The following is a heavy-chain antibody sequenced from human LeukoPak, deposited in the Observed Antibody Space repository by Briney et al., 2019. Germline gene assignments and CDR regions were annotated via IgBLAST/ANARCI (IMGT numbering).Heavy chain of an antibody. CDR1: GYSFTSYW. D-gene: IGHD3-22*01. Sequence: GESLMISCKGSGYSFTSYWIGWVRQMPGKGLEGLGIIYPGDSDTGYRPSFQGQVTISADTTISTAYLQWRSLKASDTAMYYCARLTRQWSTRICDYYFDYWGQGTLVTVSS. V-gene: IGHV5-51*01. J-gene: IGHJ4*02. CDR2: IYPGDSDT. CDR3: ARLTRQWSTRICDYYFDY.